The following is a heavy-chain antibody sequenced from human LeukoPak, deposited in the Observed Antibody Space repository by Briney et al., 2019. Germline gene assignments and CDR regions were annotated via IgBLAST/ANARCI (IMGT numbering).Heavy chain of an antibody. Sequence: GGSLRLSCAASGFTFDDYAMHWVRQAPGKGLEGVSGISWNSGSIGYADSVKGRFTISRDNAKNSLYLQMNSLRAEDTALYYCAKDTAYQLPSYDAFDIWGQGTMVTVSS. CDR2: ISWNSGSI. D-gene: IGHD2-2*01. V-gene: IGHV3-9*01. CDR1: GFTFDDYA. CDR3: AKDTAYQLPSYDAFDI. J-gene: IGHJ3*02.